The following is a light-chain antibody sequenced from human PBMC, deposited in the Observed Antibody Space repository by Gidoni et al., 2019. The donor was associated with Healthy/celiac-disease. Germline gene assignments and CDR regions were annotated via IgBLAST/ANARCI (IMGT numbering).Light chain of an antibody. CDR1: SGINVGTYR. J-gene: IGLJ3*02. CDR3: MIWHSSAWV. V-gene: IGLV5-45*03. CDR2: YKADSDK. Sequence: QAVLTQPSSLSASPGASARLTGTLRSGINVGTYRIYWYQQKPGSPPQYRLRYKADSDKQQGSGVPSRFSGSKDASANAGILLISGLQSEDEADYYCMIWHSSAWVFGGGTKLTVL.